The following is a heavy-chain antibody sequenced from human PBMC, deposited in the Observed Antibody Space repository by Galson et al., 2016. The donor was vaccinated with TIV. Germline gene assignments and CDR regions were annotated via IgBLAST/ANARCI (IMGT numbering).Heavy chain of an antibody. CDR3: ATYLAGASGRGS. V-gene: IGHV4-59*08. J-gene: IGHJ5*02. CDR2: INYDGST. Sequence: SETLSLTCSVSGGSMGSYHWSWIRQPPGRGLEWIGFINYDGSTHSNPSLKSRVTISIDTSKSRFSLNLSSVTVADTAVYLCATYLAGASGRGSWGQGVLVAVSS. D-gene: IGHD3-10*01. CDR1: GGSMGSYH.